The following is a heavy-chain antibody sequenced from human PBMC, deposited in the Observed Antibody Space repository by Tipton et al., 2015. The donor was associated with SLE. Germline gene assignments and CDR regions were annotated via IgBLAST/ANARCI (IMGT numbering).Heavy chain of an antibody. CDR1: GGSISSYF. CDR2: IYTSGST. CDR3: ARGGAAAGGAGS. J-gene: IGHJ5*02. D-gene: IGHD6-13*01. V-gene: IGHV4-4*08. Sequence: TLSLTCTVSGGSISSYFWSWIRQPPGKGLEWIGYIYTSGSTNYNPSPNSRVTISVDTPKNQFSLKLSSVTAADTAVYYCARGGAAAGGAGSWGQGTLVTVSS.